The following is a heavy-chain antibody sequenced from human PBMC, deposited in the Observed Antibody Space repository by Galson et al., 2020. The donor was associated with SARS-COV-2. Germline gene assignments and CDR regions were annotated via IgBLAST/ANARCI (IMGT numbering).Heavy chain of an antibody. CDR3: ARCPLRYFDWLFPDDI. V-gene: IGHV4-31*03. CDR1: GGSISSGGYY. CDR2: IYYSGST. J-gene: IGHJ3*02. D-gene: IGHD3-9*01. Sequence: SATLSLTCTVSGGSISSGGYYWSWIRQHPGKGLEWIGYIYYSGSTYYNPSLKSRVTISVDTSKNQFSLKLSSVTAADTAVYYCARCPLRYFDWLFPDDIWGEGTMVTVSS.